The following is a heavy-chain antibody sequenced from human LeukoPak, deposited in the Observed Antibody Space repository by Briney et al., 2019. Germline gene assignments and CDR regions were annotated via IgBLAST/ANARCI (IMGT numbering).Heavy chain of an antibody. D-gene: IGHD6-19*01. Sequence: GGSLRLSCAASGFTFSSYAMHWVRQAPGKGLEYVSAISSNGGSTYYANSVKGRFTISRDNSKNTLYLQMNSLRAEDTAVYYCAKDWAVAVGNWFDPWGQGTLVTVSS. CDR3: AKDWAVAVGNWFDP. V-gene: IGHV3-64*01. J-gene: IGHJ5*02. CDR1: GFTFSSYA. CDR2: ISSNGGST.